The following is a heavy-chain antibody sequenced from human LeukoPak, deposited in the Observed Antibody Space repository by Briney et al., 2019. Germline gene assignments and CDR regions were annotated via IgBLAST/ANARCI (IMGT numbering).Heavy chain of an antibody. CDR3: AKLMYDYGDLRNWFDP. CDR1: GFSFSNYA. Sequence: GGSLRLSCVASGFSFSNYAINWVRQAPGKGLEWVSAISGSGGSTYYADSVKGRFTISRDNSKNTLYLQMNSLRAEDTAVYYCAKLMYDYGDLRNWFDPWGQGTLVTVSS. V-gene: IGHV3-23*01. J-gene: IGHJ5*02. D-gene: IGHD4-17*01. CDR2: ISGSGGST.